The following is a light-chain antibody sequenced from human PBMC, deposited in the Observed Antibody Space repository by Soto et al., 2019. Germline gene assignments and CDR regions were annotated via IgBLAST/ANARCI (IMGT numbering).Light chain of an antibody. CDR2: KAS. Sequence: DIQMTQSPSTLSASVGDRVTITCRASQNIRSWLAWYQQKPGKAPKLLIYKASNLESGVPSRFSASGSGTEFTLTISSLQRDEFGTYFCQQYDVYSKLGQGT. CDR1: QNIRSW. V-gene: IGKV1-5*03. CDR3: QQYDVYSK. J-gene: IGKJ1*01.